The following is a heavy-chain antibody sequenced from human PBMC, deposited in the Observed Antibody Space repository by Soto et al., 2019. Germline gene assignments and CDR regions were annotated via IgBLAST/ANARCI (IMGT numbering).Heavy chain of an antibody. CDR2: INHLETT. J-gene: IGHJ4*02. CDR3: ARGGGSDSFGY. D-gene: IGHD1-26*01. CDR1: GASITFGGYS. Sequence: SETLSLTCTVSGASITFGGYSWSWIRQTPGKGLEWIGYINHLETTFYNPSFESRLTLSIDRAKNQFSLKLHSMSAADRAVYFCARGGGSDSFGYWGQGILVTVSS. V-gene: IGHV4-30-2*01.